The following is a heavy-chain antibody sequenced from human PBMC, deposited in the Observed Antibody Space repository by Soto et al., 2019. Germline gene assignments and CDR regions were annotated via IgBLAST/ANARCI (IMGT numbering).Heavy chain of an antibody. V-gene: IGHV4-30-2*01. D-gene: IGHD3-22*01. CDR3: ARQTDSRGYYRGDAFDI. CDR2: IYYGGST. Sequence: SEALCHSYAASGDSISRGGVYSWSWIRQPPGKGLEWIGCIYYGGSTYYNPSLKSRVTISVDTSKNQFSLKLTSVTAADTAVYYCARQTDSRGYYRGDAFDIWGQGTMVT. J-gene: IGHJ3*02. CDR1: GDSISRGGVYS.